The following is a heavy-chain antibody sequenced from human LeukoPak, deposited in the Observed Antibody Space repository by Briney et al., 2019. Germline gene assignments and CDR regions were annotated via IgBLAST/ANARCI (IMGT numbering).Heavy chain of an antibody. CDR1: GGTFSSYA. J-gene: IGHJ4*02. V-gene: IGHV1-8*02. D-gene: IGHD7-27*01. CDR3: ARGPPNWGMVGY. Sequence: ASVTVSCKASGGTFSSYAINWVRQATGQGLEWMGWMKSNNGHTGYAQKFQGRVTMTRDTSISTAYMELSSLTFEDTAVYYCARGPPNWGMVGYWGQGTLVTVSS. CDR2: MKSNNGHT.